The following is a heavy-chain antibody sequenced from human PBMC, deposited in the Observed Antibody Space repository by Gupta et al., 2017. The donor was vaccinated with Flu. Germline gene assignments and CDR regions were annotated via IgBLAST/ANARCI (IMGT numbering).Heavy chain of an antibody. CDR3: ARVFWNSEKNYFDY. D-gene: IGHD1-7*01. V-gene: IGHV3-49*04. CDR1: GFAFVEYA. Sequence: EVQLVESGGGLEQPGRSLRLSCTTSGFAFVEYAITWVRQAPWKGLEWVGFIRSNNYGGAAEYAASVKSRFTISRDDSKSIAYLQLNSLKSEDSAIYYCARVFWNSEKNYFDYWGQGTLVTVSS. CDR2: IRSNNYGGAA. J-gene: IGHJ4*02.